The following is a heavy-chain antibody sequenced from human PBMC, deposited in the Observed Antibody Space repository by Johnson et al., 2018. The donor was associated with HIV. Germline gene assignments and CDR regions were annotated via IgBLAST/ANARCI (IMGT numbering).Heavy chain of an antibody. D-gene: IGHD6-19*01. CDR3: ARDDSSGWYGLGAFDI. V-gene: IGHV3-7*01. J-gene: IGHJ3*02. Sequence: VQLVESGGGLVKPGGSLRLSCAASGFTFSDYYMSWIRQAPGKGLEWVANIKQDGSEKHYVDSVKGRFTISRDNSKNTLYLQMNSLRAEDTSVYYCARDDSSGWYGLGAFDIWGQGTMVTVSS. CDR1: GFTFSDYY. CDR2: IKQDGSEK.